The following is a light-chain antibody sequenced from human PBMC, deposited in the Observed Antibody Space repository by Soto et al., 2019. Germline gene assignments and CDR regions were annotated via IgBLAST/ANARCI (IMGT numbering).Light chain of an antibody. J-gene: IGKJ4*01. CDR3: QQRSNWPPLT. V-gene: IGKV3-11*01. CDR2: DAS. Sequence: EIVLTQSPATLSLSPGERATLSCRASQSVSVYLAWYQQKPGQAPRLLIYDASNRATGIPARFSGSGSGTDFTLTISGLEPEDFAVYYCQQRSNWPPLTFGGGTKVDI. CDR1: QSVSVY.